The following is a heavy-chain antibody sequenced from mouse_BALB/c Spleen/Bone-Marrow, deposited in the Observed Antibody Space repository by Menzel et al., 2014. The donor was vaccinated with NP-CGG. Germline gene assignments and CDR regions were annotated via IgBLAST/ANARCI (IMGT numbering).Heavy chain of an antibody. Sequence: QVQLQQSGAELVRPGTSVKVPCKASGYAFTNYLIEWVKQRPGQGLEWIGVINPGSDATDYSERFKGKATLTADKSSSTAYMQLSSLTSDDSAVYFCARCLTGTSAMDYWGQGTSVTVSS. CDR3: ARCLTGTSAMDY. J-gene: IGHJ4*01. V-gene: IGHV1-54*01. CDR2: INPGSDAT. D-gene: IGHD4-1*01. CDR1: GYAFTNYL.